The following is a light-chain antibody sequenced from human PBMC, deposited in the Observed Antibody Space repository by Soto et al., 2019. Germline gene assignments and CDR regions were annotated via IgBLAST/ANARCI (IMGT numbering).Light chain of an antibody. J-gene: IGKJ1*01. CDR3: QQYDSAPVT. CDR1: QSVSSSY. Sequence: EIVLTQSPGTLSLSPGERATLSCRASQSVSSSYLAWYQQKPGQAPRLLIYGASSRATGIPDRFSGSGSGTDFTLTISRLEPEELAVYYCQQYDSAPVTFGQGTKVEIK. CDR2: GAS. V-gene: IGKV3-20*01.